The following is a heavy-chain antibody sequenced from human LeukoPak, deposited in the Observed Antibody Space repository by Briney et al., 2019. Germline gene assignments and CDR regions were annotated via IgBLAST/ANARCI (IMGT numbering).Heavy chain of an antibody. CDR3: AASGAYWCLGARFDP. CDR2: MYSSGST. CDR1: GGSISSGVYY. J-gene: IGHJ5*01. V-gene: IGHV4-61*02. Sequence: PSETLSLTCTVSGGSISSGVYYWTWIRQPAGKGLEWIGRMYSSGSTNYNPSLKSRVTISVDTSKNQFSLRLSSVTAADTAVYFCAASGAYWCLGARFDPLGQGNL. D-gene: IGHD2-21*01.